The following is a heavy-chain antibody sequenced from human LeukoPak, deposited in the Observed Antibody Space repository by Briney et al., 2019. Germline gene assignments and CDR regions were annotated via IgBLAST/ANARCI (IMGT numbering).Heavy chain of an antibody. Sequence: GGSLRLSCAASGFTFDDYAMHWVRQAPGKGLEWVSLISGDGGSTYYADSVKGGFTISRDNSKNSLYLQMNSLRTEDTALYYCAKDKGAILTGYFGYWGQGTLVTVSS. D-gene: IGHD3-9*01. CDR3: AKDKGAILTGYFGY. V-gene: IGHV3-43*02. CDR1: GFTFDDYA. J-gene: IGHJ4*02. CDR2: ISGDGGST.